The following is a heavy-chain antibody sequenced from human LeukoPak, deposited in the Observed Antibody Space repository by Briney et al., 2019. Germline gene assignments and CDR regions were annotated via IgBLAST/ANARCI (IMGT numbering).Heavy chain of an antibody. CDR3: ARDRGCSGGSCYFDAFNI. D-gene: IGHD2-15*01. J-gene: IGHJ3*02. CDR2: ISSNGGST. V-gene: IGHV3-64*04. Sequence: GGSLRLSCSASGFTFSSYAMHWVRQAPGKGLEYVSAISSNGGSTYYADSVKGRFTISRDNSKNTLYLQMNSLRAEDTAVYYCARDRGCSGGSCYFDAFNIWGQGTMVTVSS. CDR1: GFTFSSYA.